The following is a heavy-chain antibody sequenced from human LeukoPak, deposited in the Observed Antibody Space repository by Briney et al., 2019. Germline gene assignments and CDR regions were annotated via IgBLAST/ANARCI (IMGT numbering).Heavy chain of an antibody. CDR1: GFTFSSYA. J-gene: IGHJ5*02. V-gene: IGHV3-30-3*01. CDR2: IPYDENNK. Sequence: PGGSLRLSCAASGFTFSSYALHWVRQAPGKGLEWVAAIPYDENNKFYADSVKGRFTISRDNSKNTLYLQMNSLRAEDTAVYYCARSRYCSGGACYFGSWLDPWGQGTLVTVSS. CDR3: ARSRYCSGGACYFGSWLDP. D-gene: IGHD2-15*01.